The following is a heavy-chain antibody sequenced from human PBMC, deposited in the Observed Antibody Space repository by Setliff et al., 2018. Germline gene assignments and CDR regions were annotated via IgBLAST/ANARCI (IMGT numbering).Heavy chain of an antibody. CDR2: ISSSSSTI. D-gene: IGHD6-19*01. CDR1: GFTFSSYS. V-gene: IGHV3-48*01. CDR3: ARVLSVADYYYYYGMDV. Sequence: PGGSLRLSCAASGFTFSSYSMNWVRQAPGKGLEWVSYISSSSSTIYYADPVKGRFTISRDNAKNSLYLQMNSLRAEDTAVYYCARVLSVADYYYYYGMDVWGQGTTVTVSS. J-gene: IGHJ6*02.